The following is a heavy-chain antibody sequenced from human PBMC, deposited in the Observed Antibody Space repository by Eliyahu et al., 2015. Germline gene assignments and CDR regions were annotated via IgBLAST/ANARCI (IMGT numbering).Heavy chain of an antibody. Sequence: EVQLLESGGGLVQPGGSXSLSXAASGFXFSXYXMSWVRQAPGKGLEWVSAISGSGGSTYYADSVKGRFTISRDNSKNTLYLQMNSLRAEDTAVYYCAKDARRGGIAVAATFDYWGQGTLVTVSS. D-gene: IGHD6-19*01. CDR3: AKDARRGGIAVAATFDY. CDR2: ISGSGGST. CDR1: GFXFSXYX. V-gene: IGHV3-23*01. J-gene: IGHJ4*02.